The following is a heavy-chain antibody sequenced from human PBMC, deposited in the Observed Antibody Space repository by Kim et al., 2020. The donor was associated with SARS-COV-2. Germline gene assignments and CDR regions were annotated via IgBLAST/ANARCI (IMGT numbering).Heavy chain of an antibody. V-gene: IGHV4-34*01. Sequence: HSGSTNYTPSLKSRVPISVDTSKNQFSLKLSSVTAADTAVYYCARGRGSIWGQGTLVTVSS. CDR3: ARGRGSI. J-gene: IGHJ4*02. D-gene: IGHD3-10*01. CDR2: HSGST.